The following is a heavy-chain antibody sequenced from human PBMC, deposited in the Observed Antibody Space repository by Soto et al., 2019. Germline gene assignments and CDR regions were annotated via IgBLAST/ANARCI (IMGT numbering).Heavy chain of an antibody. J-gene: IGHJ4*02. CDR1: GASISRYY. CDR3: ARRYGDCFDY. Sequence: NPSETLSLTCTVSGASISRYYWSWIRQSPGKGLEWIGYLYNTGSTIYNPSLKSRVTISVDTSKNQFSLKMNSVTAADTAVYYCARRYGDCFDYWGQGTLVTVSS. CDR2: LYNTGST. V-gene: IGHV4-59*01. D-gene: IGHD4-17*01.